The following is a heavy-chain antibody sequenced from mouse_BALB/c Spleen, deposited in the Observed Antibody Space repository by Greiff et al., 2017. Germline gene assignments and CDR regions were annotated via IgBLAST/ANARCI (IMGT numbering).Heavy chain of an antibody. Sequence: VQLQQSGPGLVKPSQSLSLTCTVTGYSITSDYAWNWIRQFPGNKLEWMGYISYSGSTSYNPSLKSRISITRDTSKNQFFLQLNSVTTEDTATYYCARWDYYGRGWYFDVWGAGTTVTVSS. CDR1: GYSITSDYA. D-gene: IGHD1-1*01. CDR2: ISYSGST. J-gene: IGHJ1*01. CDR3: ARWDYYGRGWYFDV. V-gene: IGHV3-2*02.